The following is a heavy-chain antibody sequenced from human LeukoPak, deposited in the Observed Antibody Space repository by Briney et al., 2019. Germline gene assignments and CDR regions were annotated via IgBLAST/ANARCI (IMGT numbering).Heavy chain of an antibody. V-gene: IGHV3-7*04. CDR3: ARVKEGAAYFDY. CDR2: IKQDGSEK. Sequence: GGSLRLSCSASGFTFSRHWMSWVRQAPGKGLEWVVNIKQDGSEKYYVDSVKGRFTISRDNADNSLYLQMNSLRAEDTAVYYCARVKEGAAYFDYWGQGTLVTVSS. J-gene: IGHJ4*02. D-gene: IGHD1-26*01. CDR1: GFTFSRHW.